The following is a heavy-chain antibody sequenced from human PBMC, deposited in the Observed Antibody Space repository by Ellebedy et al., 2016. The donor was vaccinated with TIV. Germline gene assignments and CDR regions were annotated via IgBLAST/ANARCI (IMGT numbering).Heavy chain of an antibody. D-gene: IGHD2-8*01. CDR2: IYSGGST. CDR3: ARGWSGRYCTNGVCYYFDY. Sequence: GESLKISCAASGFTVRSNYMSWVRQAPGKGLEWVSLIYSGGSTDYADSVKGRFSISRDNSKNTLFLQMNSLRAEDTAVYYCARGWSGRYCTNGVCYYFDYWGQGTLVTVSS. CDR1: GFTVRSNY. V-gene: IGHV3-66*01. J-gene: IGHJ4*02.